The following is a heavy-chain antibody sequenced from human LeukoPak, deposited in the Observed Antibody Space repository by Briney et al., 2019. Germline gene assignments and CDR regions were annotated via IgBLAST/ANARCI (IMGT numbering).Heavy chain of an antibody. V-gene: IGHV1-69*08. CDR1: GGTFLSHT. Sequence: SVKVSCKTSGGTFLSHTFSWVRQAPGQGLEWMGKIAPVINTANYAQTFQGRVSIYADKSTTTVYMDLSGLRPDDTAVYYCARVNLRGSNYNWFDPWGQGTLVTVAS. CDR2: IAPVINTA. D-gene: IGHD1-26*01. J-gene: IGHJ5*02. CDR3: ARVNLRGSNYNWFDP.